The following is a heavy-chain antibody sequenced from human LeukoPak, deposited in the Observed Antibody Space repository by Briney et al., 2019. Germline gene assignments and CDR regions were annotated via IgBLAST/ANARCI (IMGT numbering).Heavy chain of an antibody. CDR1: GFTFSSYG. CDR2: ISYDGSNK. Sequence: GGSLRLSCAASGFTFSSYGMHWVRQAPGKGLEWVAVISYDGSNKYYADSVKGRFTISRDNSKNTLYLQMNSLRAEDTAVYYCAKDQAYCGGDCYNYFDYWGQGTLVTVSS. V-gene: IGHV3-30*18. D-gene: IGHD2-21*02. CDR3: AKDQAYCGGDCYNYFDY. J-gene: IGHJ4*02.